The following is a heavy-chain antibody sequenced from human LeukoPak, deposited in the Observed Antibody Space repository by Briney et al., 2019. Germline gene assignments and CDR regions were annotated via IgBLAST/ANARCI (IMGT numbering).Heavy chain of an antibody. J-gene: IGHJ4*02. CDR3: ARAAISPQYYYDSSGYHLDY. D-gene: IGHD3-22*01. Sequence: SETLSLTCTVSGGSISSSSYYWSWIRQPPGKGLEWIGYIYYSGSTNYNPSLKSRVTISVDTSKNQFSLKLSSVTAADTAVYYCARAAISPQYYYDSSGYHLDYWGQGTLVTVSS. CDR1: GGSISSSSYY. CDR2: IYYSGST. V-gene: IGHV4-61*01.